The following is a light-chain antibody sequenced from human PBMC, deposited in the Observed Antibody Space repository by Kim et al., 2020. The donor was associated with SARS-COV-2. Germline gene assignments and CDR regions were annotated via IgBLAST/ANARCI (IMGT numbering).Light chain of an antibody. J-gene: IGLJ2*01. CDR3: QSRDSGGNVL. Sequence: SYELTQDPAVSVALGQTVRITCQGDSLRSYYATWYQHRPRQAPVLVIYGRNNRPSGIPDRFSGSTSGNTASLTISGAQAEDEADFYCQSRDSGGNVLFGGGTQLTVL. CDR2: GRN. CDR1: SLRSYY. V-gene: IGLV3-19*01.